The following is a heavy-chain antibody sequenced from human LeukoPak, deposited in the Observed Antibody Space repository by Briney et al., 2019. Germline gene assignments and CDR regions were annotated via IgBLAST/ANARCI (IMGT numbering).Heavy chain of an antibody. CDR3: ARGGSIVVVPAAREDYYYYYGMDV. CDR1: GFTFTTYG. V-gene: IGHV4-34*01. CDR2: INHSGST. J-gene: IGHJ6*02. D-gene: IGHD2-2*01. Sequence: GSLRLSCAASGFTFTTYGMSWIRQPPGKGLEWIGEINHSGSTNYNPSLKSRVTISVDTSKNQFSLKLSSVTAADTAVYYCARGGSIVVVPAAREDYYYYYGMDVWGQGTTVTVSS.